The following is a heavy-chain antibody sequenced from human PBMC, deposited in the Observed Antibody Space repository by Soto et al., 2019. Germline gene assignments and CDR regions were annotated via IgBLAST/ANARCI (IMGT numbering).Heavy chain of an antibody. V-gene: IGHV1-69*01. CDR1: GGGTLSNDA. Sequence: VHLVQSGADGRKSGSSVRVSCTASGGGTLSNDAISWVRQAPGQGLEWLGRISPFFGTTDYSQSFQGRLTMTADASTGTVYMDLPSLKSDDPAVYYCAREVVTETTWGSIDSCGQSTLVTVSS. J-gene: IGHJ4*02. CDR2: ISPFFGTT. CDR3: AREVVTETTWGSIDS. D-gene: IGHD2-21*02.